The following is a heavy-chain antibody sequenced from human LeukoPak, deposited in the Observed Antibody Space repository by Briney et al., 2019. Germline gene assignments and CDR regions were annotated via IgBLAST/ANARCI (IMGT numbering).Heavy chain of an antibody. Sequence: ASVKVSCKASGYTFIGYYMHWVRQAPGQGLEWMGRINPSTGGTNSAQKFQGRVTMTRDTSISTAYMELSRLTSDDTAVYYCARGQPYGDYNYFDPWGQGTLVTVSS. CDR2: INPSTGGT. J-gene: IGHJ5*02. CDR1: GYTFIGYY. CDR3: ARGQPYGDYNYFDP. V-gene: IGHV1-2*06. D-gene: IGHD4-17*01.